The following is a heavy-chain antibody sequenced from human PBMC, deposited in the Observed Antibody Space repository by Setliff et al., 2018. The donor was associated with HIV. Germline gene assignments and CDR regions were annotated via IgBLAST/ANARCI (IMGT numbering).Heavy chain of an antibody. CDR3: ARGWGHDGFDF. D-gene: IGHD7-27*01. CDR2: INHSGGT. V-gene: IGHV4-34*01. CDR1: GFTFSDCS. J-gene: IGHJ3*01. Sequence: PGGSLRLSCAASGFTFSDCSMNWIRRSPGKGLEWIGEINHSGGTNYNPSLKSRVTMSIDTSKNQFSLNVNSVTAADTAVYYCARGWGHDGFDFWGQGTMVTVSS.